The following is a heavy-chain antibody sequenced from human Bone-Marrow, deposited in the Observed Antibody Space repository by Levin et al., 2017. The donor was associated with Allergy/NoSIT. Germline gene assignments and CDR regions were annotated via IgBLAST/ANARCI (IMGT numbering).Heavy chain of an antibody. CDR2: IFYRGDT. Sequence: TSSETLSLTCTVSSGAFYSGDYYWSWIRQPPGKGLEWIGYIFYRGDTYSNPSLRGRLNMSVDTSKNQFSLSLTSVTAADPAVYFCARLNGVAGIDYWGQGILVTVSS. J-gene: IGHJ4*02. CDR1: SGAFYSGDYY. V-gene: IGHV4-30-4*01. D-gene: IGHD6-19*01. CDR3: ARLNGVAGIDY.